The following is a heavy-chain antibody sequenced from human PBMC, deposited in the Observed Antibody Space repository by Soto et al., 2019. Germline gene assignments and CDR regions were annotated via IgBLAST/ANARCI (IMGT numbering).Heavy chain of an antibody. Sequence: SETLSLTCTVSGGSISSGGYYWRWIRQHPGKGLEWIGYIYYSGSTYYNPSLKSRVTISVDTSKNQFSLKLSSVTAADTAVYYCARDSNILTGFDYWGQGTLVTVSS. CDR2: IYYSGST. D-gene: IGHD3-9*01. V-gene: IGHV4-31*03. CDR3: ARDSNILTGFDY. J-gene: IGHJ4*02. CDR1: GGSISSGGYY.